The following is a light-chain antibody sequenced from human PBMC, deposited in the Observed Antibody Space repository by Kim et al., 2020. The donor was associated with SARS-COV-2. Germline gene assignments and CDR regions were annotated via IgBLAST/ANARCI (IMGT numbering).Light chain of an antibody. J-gene: IGLJ1*01. CDR2: QDS. V-gene: IGLV3-1*01. CDR3: QAWDSSTYV. Sequence: DSPGQTASITCSGDKLGDKYACWYQQKPGQSPVLVIYQDSKRPSGIPERFSGSNSGNTATLTISGTQAMDEADYYCQAWDSSTYVFGTGTKVTVL. CDR1: KLGDKY.